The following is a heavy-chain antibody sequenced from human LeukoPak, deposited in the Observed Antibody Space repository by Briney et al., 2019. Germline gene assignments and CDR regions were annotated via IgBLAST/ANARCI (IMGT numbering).Heavy chain of an antibody. CDR3: AKVASRYCSSTSCPEDY. Sequence: GRSLRLSCAASGFTFSSYGMHWVRQAPGKGLEWVAVISYDGSNKYYADSVKGRFTISRDNSKNTLYLQMNSLRAEDTAVYYCAKVASRYCSSTSCPEDYWGQGTLVTVSS. D-gene: IGHD2-2*01. CDR1: GFTFSSYG. CDR2: ISYDGSNK. J-gene: IGHJ4*01. V-gene: IGHV3-30*18.